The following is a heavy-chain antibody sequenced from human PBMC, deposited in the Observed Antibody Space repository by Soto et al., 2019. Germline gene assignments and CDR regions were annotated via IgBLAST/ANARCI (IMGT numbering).Heavy chain of an antibody. CDR2: ISYDGSNK. CDR3: AKDSEVDTAMPYNWFDP. CDR1: GFTFSSYG. J-gene: IGHJ5*02. V-gene: IGHV3-30*18. Sequence: GGSLRLSCAASGFTFSSYGMHWVRQAPGKGLEWVAVISYDGSNKYYADSVKGRFTISRDNSKNTLYLQMNSLRAEDTAVYYCAKDSEVDTAMPYNWFDPWGQGTLVTVSS. D-gene: IGHD5-18*01.